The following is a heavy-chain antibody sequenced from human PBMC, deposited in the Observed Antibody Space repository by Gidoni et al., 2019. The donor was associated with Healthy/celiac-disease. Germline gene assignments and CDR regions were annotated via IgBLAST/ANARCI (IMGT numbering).Heavy chain of an antibody. J-gene: IGHJ5*02. D-gene: IGHD6-13*01. Sequence: QVQLLESGGGLVKPVGSLRLSCAASVFTFSDYYMSWILQAPGKGLELVSYSSSSGSTIYYADYVKGRFTISRDNAKNSLYLKMNSLRAEDTAVYYCARDNSSSWYVCSPWGQGTLVTVSS. CDR1: VFTFSDYY. CDR2: SSSSGSTI. CDR3: ARDNSSSWYVCSP. V-gene: IGHV3-11*01.